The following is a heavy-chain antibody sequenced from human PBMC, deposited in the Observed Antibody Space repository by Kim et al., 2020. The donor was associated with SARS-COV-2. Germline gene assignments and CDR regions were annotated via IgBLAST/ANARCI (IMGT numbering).Heavy chain of an antibody. D-gene: IGHD3-9*01. J-gene: IGHJ4*02. CDR1: GFTFSSYG. CDR3: AKDRQDFDWLLYFDY. V-gene: IGHV3-30*18. Sequence: GGSLRLSCAASGFTFSSYGMHWVRQAPGKGLEWVAVISYDGSNKYYADSVKGRFTISRDNSKNTLYLQMNSLRAEDTAVYYCAKDRQDFDWLLYFDYWGQGTLVTVSS. CDR2: ISYDGSNK.